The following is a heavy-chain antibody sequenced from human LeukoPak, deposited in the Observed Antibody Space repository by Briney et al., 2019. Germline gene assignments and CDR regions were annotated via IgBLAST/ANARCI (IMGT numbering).Heavy chain of an antibody. CDR2: INHSGST. J-gene: IGHJ5*02. CDR1: GGSFSGYY. Sequence: PPETLSLTCAVYGGSFSGYYWSWIRQPPGKGLEWIGEINHSGSTNYNPSLKSRVTISVDTSKNQFSLKLSSVTAADTAVYYCARDRRYGSRFDPWGQGTLVTVSS. V-gene: IGHV4-34*01. D-gene: IGHD3-10*01. CDR3: ARDRRYGSRFDP.